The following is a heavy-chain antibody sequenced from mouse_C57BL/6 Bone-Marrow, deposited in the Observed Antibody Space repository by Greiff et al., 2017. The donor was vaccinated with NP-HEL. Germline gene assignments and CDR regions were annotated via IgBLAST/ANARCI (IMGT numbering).Heavy chain of an antibody. CDR3: ARRRNYSNYDYWYFDV. Sequence: VKLQQPGAELVKPGASVKLSCKASGYTFTSYWMHWVKQRPGQGLEWIGMIHPNSGSTNYNEKFKSKATLTVDKSSSTAYMQLSSLTSEDSAVYYCARRRNYSNYDYWYFDVWGTGTTVTVSS. J-gene: IGHJ1*03. D-gene: IGHD2-5*01. V-gene: IGHV1-64*01. CDR2: IHPNSGST. CDR1: GYTFTSYW.